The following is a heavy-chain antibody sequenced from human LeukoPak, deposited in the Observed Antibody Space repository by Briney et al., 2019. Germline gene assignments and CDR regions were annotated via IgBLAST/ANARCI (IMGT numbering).Heavy chain of an antibody. Sequence: GGSLRLSCAASGFTFSSYEMNWVRQAPGKGLEWVSYISSSGSTIYYADSVKGRFTISRDNAGNSLFLQMNSLRAEDTAVYYCARSERGPYYYASGTGWYFDYWGLGTPVTVSS. D-gene: IGHD3-10*01. CDR2: ISSSGSTI. CDR3: ARSERGPYYYASGTGWYFDY. J-gene: IGHJ4*02. V-gene: IGHV3-48*03. CDR1: GFTFSSYE.